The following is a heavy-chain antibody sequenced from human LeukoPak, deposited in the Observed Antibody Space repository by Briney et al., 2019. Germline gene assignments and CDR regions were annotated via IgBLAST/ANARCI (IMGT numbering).Heavy chain of an antibody. CDR1: GFTFDDYG. CDR2: ISSSSSYI. D-gene: IGHD2-15*01. V-gene: IGHV3-21*01. J-gene: IGHJ4*02. CDR3: ARDSDVHCSGGSCTNFDY. Sequence: PGGSLRLSCAASGFTFDDYGLSWVRQAPGKGLEWVSSISSSSSYIYYSDSVKGRFTISRDNAKKSLYLQMNSLRAEDTAIYYCARDSDVHCSGGSCTNFDYWGQGTLVTVSS.